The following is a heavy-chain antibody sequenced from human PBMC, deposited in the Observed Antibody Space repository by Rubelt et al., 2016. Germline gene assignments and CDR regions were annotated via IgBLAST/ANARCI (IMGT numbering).Heavy chain of an antibody. Sequence: QVQLQESGPGLVKPSETLSLTCTVSGGSISSSSYYWGWIRQPPGKGLEWIGSIYYSGSTYYNPSHKGRGTIAVATSKNQFSLKLSSVTATDTAVYYCARHLTNYGGNDYWGQGTLVTVSS. V-gene: IGHV4-39*01. CDR3: ARHLTNYGGNDY. J-gene: IGHJ4*02. D-gene: IGHD4-23*01. CDR1: GGSISSSSYY. CDR2: IYYSGST.